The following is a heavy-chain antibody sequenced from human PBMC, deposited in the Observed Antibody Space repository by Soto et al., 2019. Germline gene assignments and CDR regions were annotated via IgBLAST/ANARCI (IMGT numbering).Heavy chain of an antibody. CDR3: GRGRGFCSAGPCPKHYFDS. D-gene: IGHD2-15*01. Sequence: ASVKVSCKASGYTFTQYYMHWVRQAPGQGLEWMGIINPSSDSTTYAQKFLGTVTMTRDTSTSTVYMELSSLRSEDTAVYYCGRGRGFCSAGPCPKHYFDSWGQGTLVTVSS. V-gene: IGHV1-46*03. CDR2: INPSSDST. CDR1: GYTFTQYY. J-gene: IGHJ4*02.